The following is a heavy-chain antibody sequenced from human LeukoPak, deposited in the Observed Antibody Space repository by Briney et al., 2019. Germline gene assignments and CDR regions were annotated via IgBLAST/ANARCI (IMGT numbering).Heavy chain of an antibody. D-gene: IGHD3-3*01. CDR2: ISSSGSTI. CDR3: ARLKYYDFWSGYSSLDY. V-gene: IGHV3-48*03. CDR1: GFTFSSFE. J-gene: IGHJ4*02. Sequence: GSLRLSCAASGFTFSSFEMNWVRQAPGKALGWLSYISSSGSTIYYADSVKGRFTISRDNAKNSLYLQMSTLRAEDTAVYYCARLKYYDFWSGYSSLDYWGQGTLVTVSS.